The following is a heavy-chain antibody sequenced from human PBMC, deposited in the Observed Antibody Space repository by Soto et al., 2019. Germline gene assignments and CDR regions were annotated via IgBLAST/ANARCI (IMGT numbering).Heavy chain of an antibody. CDR2: IWYDGSNK. CDR1: GFTFSSYG. J-gene: IGHJ3*02. D-gene: IGHD3-10*01. V-gene: IGHV3-33*01. Sequence: QVQLVESGGGVVQPGRSLRLSCAASGFTFSSYGMHWVRQAPGKGLEWVAVIWYDGSNKYYADSVKGRFTISRDNSKNTLYLQMNSLRAGDTAVYYCARDASPITMQSYGAFDIWGQGTMVTVSS. CDR3: ARDASPITMQSYGAFDI.